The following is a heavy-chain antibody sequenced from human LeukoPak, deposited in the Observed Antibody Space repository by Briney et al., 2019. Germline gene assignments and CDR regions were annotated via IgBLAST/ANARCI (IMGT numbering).Heavy chain of an antibody. J-gene: IGHJ4*02. V-gene: IGHV3-48*04. CDR3: ARDLGYYGDYFDY. CDR1: GFTFSSYS. Sequence: GGSLRLSCAASGFTFSSYSMNWVRQAPGKGLEWVSYISSSSSTIYYADSVKGRFTISRDNAKNSLYLQMNSLRAEDTAVYYCARDLGYYGDYFDYWGQGTLVTVSP. CDR2: ISSSSSTI. D-gene: IGHD4-17*01.